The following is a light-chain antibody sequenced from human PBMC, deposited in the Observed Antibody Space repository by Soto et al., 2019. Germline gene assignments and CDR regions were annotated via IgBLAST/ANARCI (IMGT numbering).Light chain of an antibody. V-gene: IGKV3-11*01. CDR3: QQRSNWPF. J-gene: IGKJ4*01. Sequence: EIVLTPSPATLSLSPGERATLSCRASQSVSSYLAWYQQKPGQAPRLLIYDASNRATGIPARFSGSGSGTDFTLTISSLEPEDFAVYYCQQRSNWPFFGGGTKV. CDR1: QSVSSY. CDR2: DAS.